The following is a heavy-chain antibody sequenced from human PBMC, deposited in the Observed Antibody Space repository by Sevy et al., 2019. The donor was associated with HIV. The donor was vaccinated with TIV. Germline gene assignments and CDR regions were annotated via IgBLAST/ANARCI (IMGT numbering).Heavy chain of an antibody. V-gene: IGHV3-33*01. CDR3: ARTGNSGSYLSGYFDY. CDR2: IWYDGSNK. D-gene: IGHD1-26*01. Sequence: GGSLKLSCAASGFTFSSYGMHWVRHAPGKGLEWVAVIWYDGSNKYYADSVKGRFTISRDNSKNTLYLQMNSLRAEDTAVYYCARTGNSGSYLSGYFDYWGQGTLVTVSS. J-gene: IGHJ4*02. CDR1: GFTFSSYG.